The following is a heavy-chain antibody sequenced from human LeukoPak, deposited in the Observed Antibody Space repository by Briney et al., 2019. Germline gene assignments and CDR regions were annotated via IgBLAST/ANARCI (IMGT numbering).Heavy chain of an antibody. CDR1: GFTFSSYG. CDR2: ISGSGGST. V-gene: IGHV3-23*01. CDR3: AREKGLDIHSSERFDY. Sequence: QTGGSLRLSCAASGFTFSSYGMIWVRQAPGKGLEWVSGISGSGGSTYVADSVKGRFTISRDNSKNTLYLQMNSLRAEDTAVYYCAREKGLDIHSSERFDYWGQGTLVTVSS. J-gene: IGHJ4*02. D-gene: IGHD6-25*01.